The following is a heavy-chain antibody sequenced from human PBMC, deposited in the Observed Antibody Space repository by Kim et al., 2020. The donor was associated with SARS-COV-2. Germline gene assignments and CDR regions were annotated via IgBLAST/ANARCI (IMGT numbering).Heavy chain of an antibody. D-gene: IGHD6-19*01. CDR2: IIPILGIA. V-gene: IGHV1-69*04. CDR3: ARLDYSSGWYGPYYYGMDV. CDR1: GGTFSSYA. Sequence: SVKVSCKASGGTFSSYAISWVRQAPGQGLEWMGRIIPILGIANYAQKFQGRVTITADKSTSTAYMELSSLRSEDTAVYYCARLDYSSGWYGPYYYGMDVWGQGTTVTVSS. J-gene: IGHJ6*02.